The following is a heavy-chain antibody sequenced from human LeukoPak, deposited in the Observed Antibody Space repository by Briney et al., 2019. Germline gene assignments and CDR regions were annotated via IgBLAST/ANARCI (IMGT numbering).Heavy chain of an antibody. CDR1: GGSISYNY. V-gene: IGHV4-59*01. Sequence: SETLSLTCTVSGGSISYNYWSWIRQPPGKGLEWIGYIYYSGSTNTNYNPSLKSRATISVDTSKNQFSLKVRSVTAADTPVYYCARGRDYDSTTYWGDYYMDVWGKGTTVTVSS. J-gene: IGHJ6*03. D-gene: IGHD2/OR15-2a*01. CDR2: IYYSGSTNT. CDR3: ARGRDYDSTTYWGDYYMDV.